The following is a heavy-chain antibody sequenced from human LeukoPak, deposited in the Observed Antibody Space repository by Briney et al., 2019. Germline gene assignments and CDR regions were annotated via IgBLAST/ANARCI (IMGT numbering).Heavy chain of an antibody. Sequence: GASVKVSCKASGGTFSSYAISWVRQAPGQGLDWMGGIIPIFGTANYAQKFQGRVTITADESTSTAYMELSSLRSEDTAVYYCARDPLAYCGGDCYPGRNWFDPWGQGTLVTVSS. CDR3: ARDPLAYCGGDCYPGRNWFDP. D-gene: IGHD2-21*02. CDR2: IIPIFGTA. CDR1: GGTFSSYA. J-gene: IGHJ5*02. V-gene: IGHV1-69*13.